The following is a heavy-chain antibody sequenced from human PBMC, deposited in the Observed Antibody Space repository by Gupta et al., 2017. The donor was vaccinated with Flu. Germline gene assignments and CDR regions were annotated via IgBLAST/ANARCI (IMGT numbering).Heavy chain of an antibody. Sequence: WGWIRQPPWKGLEWIGYIFSNGNTNYNASLRSRVTMSVDTSKNQFSLKLSSVTAADTATYYCARSGNSRSYYYSMDVWGKGTTVTVSS. CDR3: ARSGNSRSYYYSMDV. D-gene: IGHD5-12*01. CDR2: IFSNGNT. V-gene: IGHV4-59*01. J-gene: IGHJ6*03.